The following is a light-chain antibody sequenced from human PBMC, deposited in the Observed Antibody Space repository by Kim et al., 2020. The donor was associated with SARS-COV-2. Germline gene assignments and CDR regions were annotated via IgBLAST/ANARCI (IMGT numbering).Light chain of an antibody. CDR2: DVT. V-gene: IGLV2-14*04. Sequence: GQSNTISCTGTSSDIGGYNYVSWYQQHPGKAPKLLIYDVTKRPAGVAYRFSGSKSGNTASLTISGLQAEDEADYYCSSYTNSDTLVFGGGTQLTVL. J-gene: IGLJ2*01. CDR1: SSDIGGYNY. CDR3: SSYTNSDTLV.